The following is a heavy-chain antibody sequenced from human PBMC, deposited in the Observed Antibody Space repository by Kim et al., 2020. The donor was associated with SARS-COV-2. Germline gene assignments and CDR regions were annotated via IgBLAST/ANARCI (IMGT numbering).Heavy chain of an antibody. D-gene: IGHD1-26*01. CDR3: AKDPSPPYSGSYPRFDY. V-gene: IGHV3-23*01. J-gene: IGHJ4*02. CDR2: ISGSDGST. CDR1: GFTFSSYA. Sequence: GGSLRLSCAASGFTFSSYAMSWVRQAPGKGLEWVSAISGSDGSTYYADSVKGRFTISRDNSKNTLYLQMNSLRAEDTAVYYCAKDPSPPYSGSYPRFDYWGQGTLVTVSS.